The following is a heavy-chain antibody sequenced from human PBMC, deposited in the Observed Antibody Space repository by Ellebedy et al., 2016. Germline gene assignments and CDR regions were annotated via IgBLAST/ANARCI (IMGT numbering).Heavy chain of an antibody. CDR2: FYYSGTT. D-gene: IGHD6-13*01. CDR1: GGSISSGDYY. CDR3: ARVSGSGWSFDS. Sequence: SETLSLXCTVSGGSISSGDYYWSWIRQPPGKGLEWLGYFYYSGTTYYNPSLKSRFTISVDTFKNQFFLKLNSVTAADTAVYYCARVSGSGWSFDSWGQGALVTVSS. V-gene: IGHV4-30-4*01. J-gene: IGHJ4*02.